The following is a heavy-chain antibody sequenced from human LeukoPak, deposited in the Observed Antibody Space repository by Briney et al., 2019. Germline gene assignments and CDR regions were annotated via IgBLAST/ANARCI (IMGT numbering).Heavy chain of an antibody. CDR2: IIPIFGTA. CDR3: ARAGRITIFGVAPSYGMDV. D-gene: IGHD3-3*01. Sequence: GASVNVSCKASGGTFSSYAISWVRQAPGQGLEWMGGIIPIFGTANYAQKFQGRVTITADESTSTAYMELSSLRSEDTAVYYCARAGRITIFGVAPSYGMDVWGQGTTVTVSS. V-gene: IGHV1-69*13. J-gene: IGHJ6*02. CDR1: GGTFSSYA.